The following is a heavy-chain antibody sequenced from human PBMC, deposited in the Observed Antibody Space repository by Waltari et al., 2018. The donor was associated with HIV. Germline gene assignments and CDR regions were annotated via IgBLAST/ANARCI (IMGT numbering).Heavy chain of an antibody. CDR1: GFTFSSYT. J-gene: IGHJ1*01. V-gene: IGHV3-21*01. CDR2: SSSSSSYI. Sequence: EVQLVESGGGLVKFGGSLRLSCAASGFTFSSYTMNWVRRAPGKGLEWVSSSSSSSSYIYYADSVRGRFTIARDNAKNSVYLQMNSLRAEDTAVYYCARGVADYYDKIIWAEYFQHWGQGTLVTVSS. CDR3: ARGVADYYDKIIWAEYFQH. D-gene: IGHD3-22*01.